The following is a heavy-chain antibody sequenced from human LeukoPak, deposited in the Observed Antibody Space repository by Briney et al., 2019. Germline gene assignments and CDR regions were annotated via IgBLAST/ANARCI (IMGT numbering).Heavy chain of an antibody. CDR2: IKSKTDGGTT. CDR3: TTEVYCTNGVCQALFDY. CDR1: GFTFSNAW. D-gene: IGHD2-8*01. V-gene: IGHV3-15*01. J-gene: IGHJ4*02. Sequence: PGGSLRLSCGASGFTFSNAWMSWVRQAPGKGLEWVGRIKSKTDGGTTDYAAPVKGRFTISRDDSKNTLYLQMNSLKTEDTAVYYCTTEVYCTNGVCQALFDYWGQGTLVTVSS.